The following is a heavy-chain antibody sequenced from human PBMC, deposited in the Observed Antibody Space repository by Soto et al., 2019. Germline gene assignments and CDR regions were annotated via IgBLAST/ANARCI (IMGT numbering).Heavy chain of an antibody. Sequence: SETLSLTCTVSGGSISSYYWSWIRQPPGKGLEWIGYIYCSGSTNYNPSLKSRVTISVDTSKNQFSLKLSSVTAADTAVYYCARDIRGPLDYWGQGTLVTVSS. J-gene: IGHJ4*02. CDR2: IYCSGST. D-gene: IGHD3-10*01. CDR1: GGSISSYY. CDR3: ARDIRGPLDY. V-gene: IGHV4-59*01.